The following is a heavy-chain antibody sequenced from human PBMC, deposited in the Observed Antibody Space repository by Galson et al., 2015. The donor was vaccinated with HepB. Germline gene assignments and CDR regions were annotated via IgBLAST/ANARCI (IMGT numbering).Heavy chain of an antibody. J-gene: IGHJ4*02. V-gene: IGHV1-69*06. Sequence: SVKVSCKASGGTFSSYAISWVRQAPGQGLEWMGGIIPIFGTANYAQKFQGRVTITADKSTSTAYMELSSLRSEDTAVYYCASGGYSYGQKRRKPSARLDYWGQGTLVTVSS. D-gene: IGHD5-18*01. CDR1: GGTFSSYA. CDR2: IIPIFGTA. CDR3: ASGGYSYGQKRRKPSARLDY.